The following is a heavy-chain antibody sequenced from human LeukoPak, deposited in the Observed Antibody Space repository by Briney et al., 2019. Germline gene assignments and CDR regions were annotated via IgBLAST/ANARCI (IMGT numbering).Heavy chain of an antibody. CDR1: GFTFSSYA. Sequence: PGGSLRLSCAASGFTFSSYAMHWVRQAPGKGLEWISGISGSGASTYYADSVKGRFTISSDDSRNTLYLQMNSLRGDDTAVYYCAKDVGKWESLHFFDYWGQGTLVTVSS. J-gene: IGHJ4*02. V-gene: IGHV3-23*01. D-gene: IGHD1-26*01. CDR2: ISGSGAST. CDR3: AKDVGKWESLHFFDY.